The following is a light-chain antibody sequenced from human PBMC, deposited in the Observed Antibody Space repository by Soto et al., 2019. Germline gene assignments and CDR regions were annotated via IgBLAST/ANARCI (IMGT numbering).Light chain of an antibody. J-gene: IGKJ1*01. Sequence: DIQMTQSPSSLSASVGDRVTITCRASQSISNYLSWYQQKPGKVPNLLIYAASSLQSGVPSRFSGSGSGTDFTLTISSLQPEDFATYYCQQSYSTPTYGQGTNVEIK. CDR1: QSISNY. V-gene: IGKV1-39*01. CDR3: QQSYSTPT. CDR2: AAS.